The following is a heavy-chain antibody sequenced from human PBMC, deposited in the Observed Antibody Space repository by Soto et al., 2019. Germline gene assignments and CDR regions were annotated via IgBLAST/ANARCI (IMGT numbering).Heavy chain of an antibody. CDR2: ISAYNGNT. V-gene: IGHV1-18*01. Sequence: ASVKVSCKASGYTFTSYGISWVRQAPGQGLEWMGWISAYNGNTNYAQKLQGRVTMTTDTSTSTAYMELRSLRSDDTAVYYCARDYDYIWGSYRINWFDPWGQGTLVTVSS. J-gene: IGHJ5*02. CDR1: GYTFTSYG. CDR3: ARDYDYIWGSYRINWFDP. D-gene: IGHD3-16*02.